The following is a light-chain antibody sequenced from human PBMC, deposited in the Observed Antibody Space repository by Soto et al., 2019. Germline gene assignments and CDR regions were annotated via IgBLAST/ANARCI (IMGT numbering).Light chain of an antibody. V-gene: IGKV1-5*01. J-gene: IGKJ2*01. CDR1: QNIRNW. CDR3: QQYDTYAMYT. CDR2: DAS. Sequence: DIQMTQSPSTLSTSVGDRVSITCRASQNIRNWLAWYQQKPGKAPKLLIYDASRLESGVPSRFSGSGSGTEFTLSISSLQPDDFATYYCQQYDTYAMYTVGQGTKLEI.